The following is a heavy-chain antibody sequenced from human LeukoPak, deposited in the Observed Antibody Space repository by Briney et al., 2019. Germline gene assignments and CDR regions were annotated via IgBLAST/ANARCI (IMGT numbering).Heavy chain of an antibody. CDR1: GFTVSSNY. D-gene: IGHD1-26*01. Sequence: GGALRLCCAASGFTVSSNYMSWVRQAPGKGLEWVSVIYSGRSTYYADSVKGRFTISRDNSKNTLYLQMNSLRAEDTAVYYCARDLGRWELRDAFDICGQGTMVTVSS. J-gene: IGHJ3*02. CDR3: ARDLGRWELRDAFDI. CDR2: IYSGRST. V-gene: IGHV3-66*02.